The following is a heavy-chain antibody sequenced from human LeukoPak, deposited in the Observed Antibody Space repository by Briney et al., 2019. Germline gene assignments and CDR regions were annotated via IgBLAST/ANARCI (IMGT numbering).Heavy chain of an antibody. J-gene: IGHJ6*04. Sequence: PGGSLRLSCAASGFTFSSYAMSWVRQAPGKGLEWASAISGSGGSTYYADSVKGRFTISRDNSKNTLYLQMNSLRAEDTAVYYCAKDDLTMIVVVIPTMDVWGKGTTVTVSS. CDR3: AKDDLTMIVVVIPTMDV. CDR2: ISGSGGST. D-gene: IGHD3-22*01. CDR1: GFTFSSYA. V-gene: IGHV3-23*01.